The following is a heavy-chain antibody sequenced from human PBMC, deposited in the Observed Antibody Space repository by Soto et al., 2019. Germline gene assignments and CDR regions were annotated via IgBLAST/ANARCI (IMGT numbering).Heavy chain of an antibody. J-gene: IGHJ4*02. Sequence: SETLSLTCTVSGGSISSYYWSWIRQPPGKGLEWIGYIYYSGSTNYNPSLKSRVTISVDTSKNQFSLKLSSVTAADTAVYYCARHEEAGTTFDYWGQGTLVTVSS. V-gene: IGHV4-59*08. CDR3: ARHEEAGTTFDY. D-gene: IGHD1-7*01. CDR1: GGSISSYY. CDR2: IYYSGST.